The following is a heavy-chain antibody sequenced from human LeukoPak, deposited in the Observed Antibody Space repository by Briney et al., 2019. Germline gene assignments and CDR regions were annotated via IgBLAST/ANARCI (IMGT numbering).Heavy chain of an antibody. D-gene: IGHD5-12*01. CDR1: GYTFTSYD. V-gene: IGHV1-8*03. J-gene: IGHJ4*02. CDR2: MNPNSGST. CDR3: ARGRSTGYPYYFEY. Sequence: ASVKVSCKASGYTFTSYDINWVRQATGQGLEWMGWMNPNSGSTGYAQKFQGRVTITRNTSISTAYMELSGLRSEDTAVYYCARGRSTGYPYYFEYWGQGTLVTVSS.